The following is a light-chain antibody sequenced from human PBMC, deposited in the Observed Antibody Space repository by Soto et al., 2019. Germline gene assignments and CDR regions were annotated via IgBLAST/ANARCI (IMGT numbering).Light chain of an antibody. Sequence: QSVLTQPPSVSAAPGQKVTISCSGSNSNIGDKDVSWYQQFPGTAPKLLIYDNNRRPSGIPGRFSASKSGTLATLAITGLQTGDEADYYCGTWDSGLSVVVFGGGTKLTVL. CDR2: DNN. CDR3: GTWDSGLSVVV. V-gene: IGLV1-51*01. J-gene: IGLJ2*01. CDR1: NSNIGDKD.